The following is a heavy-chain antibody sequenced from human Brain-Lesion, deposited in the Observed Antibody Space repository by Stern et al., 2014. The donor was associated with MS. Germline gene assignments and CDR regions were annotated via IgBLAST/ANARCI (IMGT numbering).Heavy chain of an antibody. CDR2: INPNSGGT. D-gene: IGHD1-1*01. J-gene: IGHJ4*02. CDR1: GYTFTGYY. Sequence: QLVQSGAGVKKPGASVKLSCKASGYTFTGYYMHWVRQAPGQGLEWMGWINPNSGGTNYAQKFQGRVTMTRDTSISTAYMELSRLRSDDTAVYYCAREGKLERRPFNDYWGQGTLVTVSS. CDR3: AREGKLERRPFNDY. V-gene: IGHV1-2*02.